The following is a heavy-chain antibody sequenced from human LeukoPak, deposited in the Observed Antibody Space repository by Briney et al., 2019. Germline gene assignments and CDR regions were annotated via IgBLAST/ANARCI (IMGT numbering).Heavy chain of an antibody. CDR3: ARGMTTVTD. Sequence: SETLSLTCAVYGGSFSGHYWSWIRQPPGKGLEWIGEINHSGSTNYNPSLKSRVTISVDTSKNQFSLKLSSVTAADTAVYYCARGMTTVTDWGQGTLVTVSS. V-gene: IGHV4-34*01. J-gene: IGHJ4*02. CDR2: INHSGST. CDR1: GGSFSGHY. D-gene: IGHD4-17*01.